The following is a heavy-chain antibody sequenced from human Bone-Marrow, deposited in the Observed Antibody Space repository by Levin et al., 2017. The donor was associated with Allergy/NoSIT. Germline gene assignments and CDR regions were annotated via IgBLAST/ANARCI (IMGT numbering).Heavy chain of an antibody. J-gene: IGHJ4*02. D-gene: IGHD4-17*01. CDR2: ISSSSSYI. CDR1: GFTFSSYS. Sequence: GGSLRLSCAASGFTFSSYSMNWVRQAPGKGLEWVSSISSSSSYIYYADSVKGRFTISRDNAKNSLYLQMNSLRAEDTAVYYCARDTNYGRRIPYFDYWGQGTLVTVSS. V-gene: IGHV3-21*01. CDR3: ARDTNYGRRIPYFDY.